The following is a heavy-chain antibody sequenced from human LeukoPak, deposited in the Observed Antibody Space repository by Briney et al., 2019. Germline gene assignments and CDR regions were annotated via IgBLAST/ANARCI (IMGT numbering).Heavy chain of an antibody. Sequence: PGGSLRLSCAASGFTFSSYAMSWVRRAPGKGLEWVSAISGSGGSTYYADSVKGRFTISRDNSKNTLYLQMNSLRAEDTAVYYCAKDEVKPSDYYDSSGYYTTGFDYWGQGTLVTVSS. V-gene: IGHV3-23*01. CDR3: AKDEVKPSDYYDSSGYYTTGFDY. J-gene: IGHJ4*02. CDR2: ISGSGGST. CDR1: GFTFSSYA. D-gene: IGHD3-22*01.